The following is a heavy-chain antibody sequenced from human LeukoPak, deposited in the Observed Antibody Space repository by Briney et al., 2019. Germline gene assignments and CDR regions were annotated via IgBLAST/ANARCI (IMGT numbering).Heavy chain of an antibody. Sequence: SETLSLTCAVYGGSFSGYYWSWIRQPPGKGLEWIGEINHSGSTNYNPSLKSRVTISVDTSKNQFSLKLSSVTAADTAVYYCARGGGVRFLEWLLPFDYWGQGTLVTVSS. CDR1: GGSFSGYY. CDR2: INHSGST. V-gene: IGHV4-34*01. CDR3: ARGGGVRFLEWLLPFDY. J-gene: IGHJ4*02. D-gene: IGHD3-3*01.